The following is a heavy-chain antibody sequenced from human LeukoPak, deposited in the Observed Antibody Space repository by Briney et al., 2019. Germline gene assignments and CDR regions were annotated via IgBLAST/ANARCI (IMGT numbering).Heavy chain of an antibody. D-gene: IGHD1-14*01. CDR3: AREPTTFYGMDV. J-gene: IGHJ6*02. Sequence: GGSLRLSCAASGFTFSDYYMSWIRQAPGKGLEWVSYISSSGSTIYYADSVKGRFTISRDNAKNSLYLQMNSPRAEDAAVYYCAREPTTFYGMDVWGQGTTVSVSS. V-gene: IGHV3-11*04. CDR1: GFTFSDYY. CDR2: ISSSGSTI.